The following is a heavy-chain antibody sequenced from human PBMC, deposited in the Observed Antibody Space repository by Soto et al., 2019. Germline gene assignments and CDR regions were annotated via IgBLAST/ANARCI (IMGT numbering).Heavy chain of an antibody. Sequence: GGSLRLSCAASGFTFSSYGMHWVRQAPGKGLEWVAVISYDGSNKYYADSVKGRFTISRDNSKNTLYLQMNSLRAEDTAVYYCAKDYSRKYSYGNAGFDYWGQGTLVTVSS. V-gene: IGHV3-30*18. J-gene: IGHJ4*02. CDR3: AKDYSRKYSYGNAGFDY. CDR1: GFTFSSYG. D-gene: IGHD5-18*01. CDR2: ISYDGSNK.